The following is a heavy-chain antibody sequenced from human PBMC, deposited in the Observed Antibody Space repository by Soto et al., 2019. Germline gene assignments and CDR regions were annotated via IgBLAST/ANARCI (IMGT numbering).Heavy chain of an antibody. CDR1: GYIFTNYW. Sequence: QDQLVQSGAEVKKPGASVKVSCEASGYIFTNYWISWVRLAPGQGLEWMGIIDPSRGSPTYAPKFQGRITLTGGTAAYTAYMELSSLRAEDTAVYSCAVCCGNMPPYPYAGLDVWGPGTTVIGSS. J-gene: IGHJ6*02. D-gene: IGHD5-12*01. V-gene: IGHV1-46*01. CDR3: AVCCGNMPPYPYAGLDV. CDR2: IDPSRGSP.